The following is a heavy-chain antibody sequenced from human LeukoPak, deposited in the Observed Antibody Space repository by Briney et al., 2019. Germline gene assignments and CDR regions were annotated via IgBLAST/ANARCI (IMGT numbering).Heavy chain of an antibody. Sequence: WGSLRLSCSASGFTFSSYIMHWVRQAPGKGLEYVSAISSNGGSTYYADSVKGRFTISRDNSKNTLYLQMNSLRPEDTAVYYCARDRGAFLTDYSDYWGQGTLVTVSS. CDR2: ISSNGGST. D-gene: IGHD3-9*01. CDR1: GFTFSSYI. V-gene: IGHV3-64*04. J-gene: IGHJ4*02. CDR3: ARDRGAFLTDYSDY.